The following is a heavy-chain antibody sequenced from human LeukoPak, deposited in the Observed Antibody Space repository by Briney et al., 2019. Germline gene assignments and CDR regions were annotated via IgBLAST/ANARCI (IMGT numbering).Heavy chain of an antibody. V-gene: IGHV1-69*05. D-gene: IGHD2-2*02. CDR1: GGTFSSYA. Sequence: ASVKVSCKASGGTFSSYAISWVRQAPGQGLEWMGGIIPIFGTANYAQKFQGRVTITTDESTSTAYMELSSLRSEDTAVYYCARAGYCSSTSCYNRNWNYGHLMTMDYWGQGTLVTVSS. J-gene: IGHJ4*02. CDR3: ARAGYCSSTSCYNRNWNYGHLMTMDY. CDR2: IIPIFGTA.